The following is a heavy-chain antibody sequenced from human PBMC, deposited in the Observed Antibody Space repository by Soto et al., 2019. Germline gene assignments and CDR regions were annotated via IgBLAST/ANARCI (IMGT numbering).Heavy chain of an antibody. CDR3: ARDHVSIFGVVITSSYYYGMDV. CDR1: GGTFSSYA. V-gene: IGHV1-69*13. CDR2: IIPIFGTA. D-gene: IGHD3-3*01. Sequence: SVKVSCKASGGTFSSYAISWVRQAPGQGLEWMGGIIPIFGTANYAQKFQGRVTITADESTSTAYMELSSLRSEDTAVYYCARDHVSIFGVVITSSYYYGMDVWGQGTTVTVSS. J-gene: IGHJ6*02.